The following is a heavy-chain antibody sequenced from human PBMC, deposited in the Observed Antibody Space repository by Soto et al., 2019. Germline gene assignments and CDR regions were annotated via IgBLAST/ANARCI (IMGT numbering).Heavy chain of an antibody. CDR1: GFTFDDYA. CDR3: AIPAMGYCSGGSCDEDY. V-gene: IGHV3-9*01. Sequence: EVQLVESGGGLVQPGRSLRLSCAASGFTFDDYAMHWVRQAPGKGLEWVSGISWNSGSIGYADSVKGRFTISRDNAKNSLYLQRNSLRAEDTALYYCAIPAMGYCSGGSCDEDYWGQGTLVTVSS. CDR2: ISWNSGSI. D-gene: IGHD2-15*01. J-gene: IGHJ4*02.